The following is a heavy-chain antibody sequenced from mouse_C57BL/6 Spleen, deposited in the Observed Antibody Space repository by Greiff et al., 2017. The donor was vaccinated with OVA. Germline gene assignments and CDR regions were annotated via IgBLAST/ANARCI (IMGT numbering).Heavy chain of an antibody. Sequence: VQLQQSGPVLVKPGASVKMSCKASGYTFTDYYMNWVKQSHGKSLEWIGVINPYNGGTSYNQKFKGKATLTVDKSSSTAYMELNSLTSEDSAVYYCARSGLLRYCDYWGQGTTLTVSS. V-gene: IGHV1-19*01. J-gene: IGHJ2*01. CDR1: GYTFTDYY. CDR3: ARSGLLRYCDY. CDR2: INPYNGGT. D-gene: IGHD1-1*01.